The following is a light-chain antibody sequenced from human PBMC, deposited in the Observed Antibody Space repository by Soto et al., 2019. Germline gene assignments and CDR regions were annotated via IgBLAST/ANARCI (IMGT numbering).Light chain of an antibody. CDR3: QQSFSTPPT. CDR1: QTISRF. V-gene: IGKV1-39*01. Sequence: DIQMTQSPSSLSASVGDRVTITCRASQTISRFLNWYQWKPGKAPKFLIHDESNLQSGVPTRFSGSGSGTDFTLTISSLQPEDFATYYCQQSFSTPPTFGQGTKLEIK. CDR2: DES. J-gene: IGKJ2*01.